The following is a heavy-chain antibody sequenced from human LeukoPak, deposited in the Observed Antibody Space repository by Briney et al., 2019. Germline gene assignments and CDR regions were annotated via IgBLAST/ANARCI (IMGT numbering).Heavy chain of an antibody. J-gene: IGHJ3*02. CDR3: ARDSPEGSGGSYFVAFDI. CDR2: ISGSGRTI. V-gene: IGHV3-48*02. CDR1: GFTFRSYS. D-gene: IGHD1-26*01. Sequence: GGSLRLSCAASGFTFRSYSMNWVRQAPGKRLEWVSYISGSGRTIYYADSVKGRFTISRDNVKNSFYLQMNSLRDEDTAVYYCARDSPEGSGGSYFVAFDIWGQGTMVTVSS.